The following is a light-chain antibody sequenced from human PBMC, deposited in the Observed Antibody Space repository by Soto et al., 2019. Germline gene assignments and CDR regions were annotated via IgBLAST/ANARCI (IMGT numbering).Light chain of an antibody. CDR1: SSNIGTHT. V-gene: IGLV1-44*01. J-gene: IGLJ1*01. CDR2: ANN. Sequence: QSVLTQPPSASGTPGQRVTISCSGSSSNIGTHTVNWYQQLPGTAPKLLIYANNQRPSGVPDRFSGSKSGTSASLAVSGLQSEDEADYYCATWDDSLSGSVFGPGTKLPS. CDR3: ATWDDSLSGSV.